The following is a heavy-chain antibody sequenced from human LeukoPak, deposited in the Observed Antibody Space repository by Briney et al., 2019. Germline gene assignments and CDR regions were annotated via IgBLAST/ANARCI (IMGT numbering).Heavy chain of an antibody. J-gene: IGHJ4*02. CDR1: GFIFTNYF. CDR2: IKHDGSEK. V-gene: IGHV3-7*01. Sequence: GGSLRLSCAASGFIFTNYFMSWVRQAPGKGLEWVASIKHDGSEKYYVDSVRGRFTISRDNTMNSLYLQMSSLRAEDTAVYYCAREWWSGSYDFDYWGQGTLVTVSS. D-gene: IGHD1-26*01. CDR3: AREWWSGSYDFDY.